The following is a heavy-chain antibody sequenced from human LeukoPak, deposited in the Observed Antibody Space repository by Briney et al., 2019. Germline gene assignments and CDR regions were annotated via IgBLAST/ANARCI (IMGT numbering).Heavy chain of an antibody. V-gene: IGHV3-23*01. CDR3: VKGREAYSRSYTPFAS. D-gene: IGHD1-26*01. Sequence: PGGSLRLSCAASGFTFSSYAMSWVRQPPGKGLEWISAISGSGGSTYYADSVKGRFTISRDNSKNTLYLQMNSLRAEDTAVYYCVKGREAYSRSYTPFASWGQGTWVTVSS. CDR2: ISGSGGST. CDR1: GFTFSSYA. J-gene: IGHJ4*02.